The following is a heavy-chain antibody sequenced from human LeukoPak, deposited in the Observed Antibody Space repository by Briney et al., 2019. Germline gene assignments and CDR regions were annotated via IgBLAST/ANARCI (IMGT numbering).Heavy chain of an antibody. D-gene: IGHD6-19*01. V-gene: IGHV3-33*01. J-gene: IGHJ4*02. CDR3: ARDGSSGWYGNDY. CDR1: GFTFSSYG. Sequence: PGGSLRLSCAASGFTFSSYGMHWVRQAPGKGLEWVAVIWYDGSNKYYADSVKGRFTISRDNSKNTLYLQMNSLRAEDTAVYYCARDGSSGWYGNDYWGQGTLVTVSS. CDR2: IWYDGSNK.